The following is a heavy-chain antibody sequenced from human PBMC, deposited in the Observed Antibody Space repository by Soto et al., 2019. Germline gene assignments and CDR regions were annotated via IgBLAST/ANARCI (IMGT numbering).Heavy chain of an antibody. CDR2: IGAYNGNT. Sequence: ASVKVSCKASGYTFTSYGISWVRQAPGQGLEWMGWIGAYNGNTNYAQKPQGRVTIATDTSTRKTYTELRSLRSDDTAVYYCARADVLLWFGEQKVESMHDWG. J-gene: IGHJ6*02. D-gene: IGHD3-10*01. CDR1: GYTFTSYG. CDR3: ARADVLLWFGEQKVESMHD. V-gene: IGHV1-18*01.